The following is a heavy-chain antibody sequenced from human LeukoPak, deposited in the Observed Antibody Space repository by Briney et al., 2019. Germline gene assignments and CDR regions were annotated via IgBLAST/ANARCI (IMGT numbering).Heavy chain of an antibody. CDR3: ARGGEGTFDY. CDR1: GFTFSSYD. CDR2: IGTAGDT. V-gene: IGHV3-13*01. J-gene: IGHJ4*02. Sequence: GGSLRLSCAASGFTFSSYDMHWVRQATGKGLEWVSAIGTAGDTYYPGSVKGRFTISREKDKNSLYLQMNSLRAGDTAVYCCARGGEGTFDYWGQGTLVTVSS. D-gene: IGHD2-21*01.